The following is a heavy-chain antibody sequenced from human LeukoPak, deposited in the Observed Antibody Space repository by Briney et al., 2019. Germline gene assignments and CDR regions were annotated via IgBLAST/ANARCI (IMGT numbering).Heavy chain of an antibody. V-gene: IGHV1-46*01. D-gene: IGHD3-22*01. CDR1: GYTFTSYY. CDR2: INPSGGST. J-gene: IGHJ2*01. CDR3: ARAGYYYDSSGYYYVGYFDL. Sequence: EASVKVSCKASGYTFTSYYMHWVRQAPGQGLEWMGIINPSGGSTSYAQKFQGRVTITADKSTSTAYMELSSLRSEDTAVYYCARAGYYYDSSGYYYVGYFDLWGRGTLVTVSS.